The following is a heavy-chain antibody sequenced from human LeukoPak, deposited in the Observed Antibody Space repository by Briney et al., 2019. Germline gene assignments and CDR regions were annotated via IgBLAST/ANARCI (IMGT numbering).Heavy chain of an antibody. CDR1: GFTFSNYG. V-gene: IGHV3-74*01. Sequence: GGSLRLSCAASGFTFSNYGMHWVRQAPGKGLVWVSRINAAGGFTSYADSVKGRFTISRDNAKNSLYLQMNSLRAEDTAVYYCARGRDGYNNDYWGQGTLVTVSS. J-gene: IGHJ4*02. CDR3: ARGRDGYNNDY. CDR2: INAAGGFT. D-gene: IGHD5-24*01.